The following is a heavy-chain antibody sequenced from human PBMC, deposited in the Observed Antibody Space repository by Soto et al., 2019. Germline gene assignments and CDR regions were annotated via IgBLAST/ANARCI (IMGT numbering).Heavy chain of an antibody. Sequence: VASVKVSCKASGYTFTSYGISWVRQAPGQGLEWMGWISAYNGNTNYAQKLQGRVTMTTDTSTSTAYMELRSLRSDDTAVYYCARDVRGRLVRAGYNSVYSFDYWGQGTLVTVSS. V-gene: IGHV1-18*01. CDR2: ISAYNGNT. J-gene: IGHJ4*02. D-gene: IGHD1-26*01. CDR3: ARDVRGRLVRAGYNSVYSFDY. CDR1: GYTFTSYG.